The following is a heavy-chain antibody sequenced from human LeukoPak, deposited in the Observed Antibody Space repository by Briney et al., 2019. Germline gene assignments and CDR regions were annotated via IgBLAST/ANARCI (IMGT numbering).Heavy chain of an antibody. CDR3: ARGGSSPHAFDI. D-gene: IGHD6-6*01. Sequence: SETLSLTCTVSGGSISSSSYYWGWIRQPPGKGLEWIGSIYYSGSTYYNPSLKSRVTISVDTSKNQSSLKLSSETAGDTAVYYCARGGSSPHAFDIWGQGTMVTVSS. J-gene: IGHJ3*02. CDR1: GGSISSSSYY. V-gene: IGHV4-39*01. CDR2: IYYSGST.